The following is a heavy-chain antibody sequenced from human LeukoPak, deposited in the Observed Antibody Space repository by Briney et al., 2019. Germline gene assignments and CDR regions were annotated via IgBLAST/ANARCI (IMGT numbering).Heavy chain of an antibody. Sequence: GGSLRLSCAASGFTFSRYAMHWVRQAPGKGLEWVAFIRYDGSNKYYADSVKGRFTISRDNSKNTLYLQMNSLRAEDTAVYYCAKDGLPGFDYWGQGTLVTVSS. CDR3: AKDGLPGFDY. CDR2: IRYDGSNK. V-gene: IGHV3-30*02. J-gene: IGHJ4*02. CDR1: GFTFSRYA.